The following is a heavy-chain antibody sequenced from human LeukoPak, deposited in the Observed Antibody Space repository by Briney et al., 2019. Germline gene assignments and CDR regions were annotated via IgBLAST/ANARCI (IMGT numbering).Heavy chain of an antibody. CDR1: GDSIGSYY. J-gene: IGHJ5*01. CDR3: ARGRARDGSFPWLNS. D-gene: IGHD3-10*01. V-gene: IGHV4-59*01. Sequence: PSATLSLTCSVSGDSIGSYYWTWIRQSAGKGLEWIVYIFYSGSTNYSPSLKSRVTISVDTSNNQFSLQLRSVTAADSAIYYCARGRARDGSFPWLNSWGQGTLVTVSS. CDR2: IFYSGST.